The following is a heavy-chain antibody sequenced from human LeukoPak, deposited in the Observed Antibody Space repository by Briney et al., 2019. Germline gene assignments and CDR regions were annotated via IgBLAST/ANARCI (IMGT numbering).Heavy chain of an antibody. D-gene: IGHD1-26*01. Sequence: SVKVSCKASGGTFSSYAISWVRQAPGQGAEWMGRIIPILGIANYAQKFQGRVTVTADNSTSTAYVALSSLRSEDTAVYFCARETVGADGYFDYWGQGTLVTVSS. CDR1: GGTFSSYA. CDR3: ARETVGADGYFDY. CDR2: IIPILGIA. J-gene: IGHJ4*02. V-gene: IGHV1-69*04.